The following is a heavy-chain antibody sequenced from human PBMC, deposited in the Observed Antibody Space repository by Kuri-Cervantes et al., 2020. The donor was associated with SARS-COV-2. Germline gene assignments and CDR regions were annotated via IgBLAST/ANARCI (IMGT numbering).Heavy chain of an antibody. CDR2: ISAYNGNT. V-gene: IGHV1-18*01. CDR3: ARDPRGPNWFDP. CDR1: GYTFTSYG. J-gene: IGHJ5*02. Sequence: ASVKVSCKASGYTFTSYGISWVRQAPGQGLEWMGWISAYNGNTNYAQKLQGRVTMTTDTSTSTAYMELSSLRSEDTAVYYCARDPRGPNWFDPWGQGTLVTVSS.